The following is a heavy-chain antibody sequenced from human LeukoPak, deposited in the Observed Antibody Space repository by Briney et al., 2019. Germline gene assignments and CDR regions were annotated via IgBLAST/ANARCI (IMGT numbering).Heavy chain of an antibody. D-gene: IGHD5-18*01. J-gene: IGHJ5*02. CDR3: ARDQLWWDLIS. Sequence: PGRSLRLSCAASGFTFSSYAMHWVRQAPGKGLEWVSGISWNSGSIAYADSVKGRFTISRDNAKNSLYLQMNNLRAEDTAVYYCARDQLWWDLISWGQGTLVTVSS. CDR1: GFTFSSYA. V-gene: IGHV3-9*01. CDR2: ISWNSGSI.